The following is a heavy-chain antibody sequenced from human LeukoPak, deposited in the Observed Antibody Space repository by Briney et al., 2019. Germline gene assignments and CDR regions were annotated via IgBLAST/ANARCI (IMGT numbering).Heavy chain of an antibody. Sequence: ASVKVSCKASGYTFTSYAMNWVRQAPGQGLEWMGWINPNSGGTNYAQKFQGWVTMTRDTSISTAYMELSRLRSDDTAVYYCARGNSITIFGVAANYGMDVWGQGTTVTVSS. CDR2: INPNSGGT. CDR1: GYTFTSYA. V-gene: IGHV1-2*04. CDR3: ARGNSITIFGVAANYGMDV. J-gene: IGHJ6*02. D-gene: IGHD3-3*01.